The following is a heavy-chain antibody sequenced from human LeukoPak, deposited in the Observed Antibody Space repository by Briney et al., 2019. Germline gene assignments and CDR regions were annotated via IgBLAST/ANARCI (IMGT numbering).Heavy chain of an antibody. Sequence: GGSLRLSCAASGFTFSSYAMSWVRQAPGKGLEWVSSISRSNSFIYYADSVKGRFTISRDDARNSLYLQMNSLRAEDTAVYYCASHYGSGSSPFDQWGQGTLVTVST. V-gene: IGHV3-21*01. J-gene: IGHJ4*02. CDR3: ASHYGSGSSPFDQ. D-gene: IGHD3-10*01. CDR2: ISRSNSFI. CDR1: GFTFSSYA.